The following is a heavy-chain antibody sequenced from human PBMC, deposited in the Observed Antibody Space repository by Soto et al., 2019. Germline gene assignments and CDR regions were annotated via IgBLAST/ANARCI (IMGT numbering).Heavy chain of an antibody. J-gene: IGHJ3*02. D-gene: IGHD3-10*01. CDR2: ISAGGRSI. CDR3: ARSTPGNPFDI. Sequence: EVQLVESGGGLVKPGGSLRVSCAASGFSFTSYTMNWVRQAPGKGLEWVASISAGGRSIYYADSLKGRSTVSRDNAKSSLYLQMNSLRADYTAVHYCARSTPGNPFDIWGQGTMVTVSS. V-gene: IGHV3-21*01. CDR1: GFSFTSYT.